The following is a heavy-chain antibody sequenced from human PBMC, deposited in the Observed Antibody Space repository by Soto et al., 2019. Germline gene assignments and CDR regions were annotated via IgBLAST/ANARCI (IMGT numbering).Heavy chain of an antibody. J-gene: IGHJ4*02. D-gene: IGHD6-19*01. CDR2: MNPNSGNT. V-gene: IGHV1-8*01. CDR1: GYTFTTYD. CDR3: TAGGSGWKGIFDY. Sequence: GASVKVSCKASGYTFTTYDINWVRQATGQGLEWMGWMNPNSGNTGYAQKFQGRVTMTRNTSISTAYMELSSLRSEDTAVYYCTAGGSGWKGIFDYWGQGTLVTVSS.